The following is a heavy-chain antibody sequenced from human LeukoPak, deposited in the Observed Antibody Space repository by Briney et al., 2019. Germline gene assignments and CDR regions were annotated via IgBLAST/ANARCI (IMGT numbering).Heavy chain of an antibody. CDR2: INHSGST. CDR3: ARGSNYDILTGYVDY. V-gene: IGHV4-34*01. J-gene: IGHJ4*02. D-gene: IGHD3-9*01. CDR1: GGSFSGYY. Sequence: SETLSLTCAVDGGSFSGYYWSWISQPPGKGLEWIGEINHSGSTNYNPSLKSRVTISVDTSKNQFSLKLSSVTAADTAVYYCARGSNYDILTGYVDYWGQGTLVTVSS.